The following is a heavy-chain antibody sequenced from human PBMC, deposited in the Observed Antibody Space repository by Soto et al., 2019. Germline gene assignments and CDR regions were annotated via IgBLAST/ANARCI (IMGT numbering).Heavy chain of an antibody. CDR2: ISTYNGNT. Sequence: QVQLVQSGAEVKKPGASVKVSCKASGYTFTSYGVSWVRQAPGQGLEWMGWISTYNGNTNYAQKFQGRVTMTTDTSTSTAYRELRSLRSDDTAVYYCARDHCISTSCYVHYWGQGTLVTVSS. CDR1: GYTFTSYG. D-gene: IGHD2-2*01. V-gene: IGHV1-18*01. CDR3: ARDHCISTSCYVHY. J-gene: IGHJ4*02.